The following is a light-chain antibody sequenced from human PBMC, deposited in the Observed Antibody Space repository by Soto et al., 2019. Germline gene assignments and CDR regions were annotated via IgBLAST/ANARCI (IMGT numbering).Light chain of an antibody. CDR1: QTFSNSF. J-gene: IGKJ5*01. Sequence: EIVLTQSPGTLSLSPLEIATLSCMASQTFSNSFFSWFHQLPGQAPRLLLYGASRRAAGIPARFSGSGSGTAFTPPISSVHPEDFAVYYCQQYGGSPPITFGQGTRLEIK. CDR2: GAS. CDR3: QQYGGSPPIT. V-gene: IGKV3-20*01.